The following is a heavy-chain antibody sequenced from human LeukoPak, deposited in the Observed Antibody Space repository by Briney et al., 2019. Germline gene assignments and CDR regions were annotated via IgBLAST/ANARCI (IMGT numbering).Heavy chain of an antibody. CDR2: ISSSSSYI. V-gene: IGHV3-21*01. Sequence: KPGGSLRLSCAASGSTFSSDAMSWVRQAPGKGLEWVSSISSSSSYIYYADSVKGRFTISRDNAKNSLYLQMNSLRAEDTAVYYCARDTGSSGDYWGQGTLVTVSS. D-gene: IGHD6-6*01. CDR3: ARDTGSSGDY. J-gene: IGHJ4*02. CDR1: GSTFSSDA.